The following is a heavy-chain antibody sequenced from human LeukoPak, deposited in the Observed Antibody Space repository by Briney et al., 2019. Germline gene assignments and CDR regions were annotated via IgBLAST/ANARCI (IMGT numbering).Heavy chain of an antibody. Sequence: GASVKVSRKASGYTFTGYYMHWVRQAPGQGLEWMGWINPNSGGTNYAQKFQGRVTMTRDTSISTAYMELSRLRSDDTAVYYCARAPVKIDGLDYWGQGTLVTVSS. V-gene: IGHV1-2*02. CDR3: ARAPVKIDGLDY. D-gene: IGHD2-8*01. CDR1: GYTFTGYY. J-gene: IGHJ4*02. CDR2: INPNSGGT.